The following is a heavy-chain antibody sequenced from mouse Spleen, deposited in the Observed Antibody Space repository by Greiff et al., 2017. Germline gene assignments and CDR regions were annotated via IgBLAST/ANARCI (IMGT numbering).Heavy chain of an antibody. V-gene: IGHV1S56*01. D-gene: IGHD1-1*02. J-gene: IGHJ3*01. Sequence: VKLVESGPELVKPGASVRISCKASGYTFTSYYIHWVKQRPGQGLEWIGWIYPGNVNTKYNEKFKGKATLTADKSSSTAYMQLSSLTSEDSAVYFCARADYFAYWGQGTLVTVSA. CDR3: ARADYFAY. CDR1: GYTFTSYY. CDR2: IYPGNVNT.